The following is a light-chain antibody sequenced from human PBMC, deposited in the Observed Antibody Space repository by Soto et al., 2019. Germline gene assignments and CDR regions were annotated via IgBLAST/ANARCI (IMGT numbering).Light chain of an antibody. Sequence: DIVMTQSPDSLAVSLGERATINCKSSQSVLYSSNNKNYLTWYQQKPGQPPKLLIHWASTPESVVPDRFSGSGSGTDFTLTSSSLQAEDVAVYYCQQYYDTRTFGQGTKLEIK. CDR1: QSVLYSSNNKNY. J-gene: IGKJ2*01. CDR2: WAS. V-gene: IGKV4-1*01. CDR3: QQYYDTRT.